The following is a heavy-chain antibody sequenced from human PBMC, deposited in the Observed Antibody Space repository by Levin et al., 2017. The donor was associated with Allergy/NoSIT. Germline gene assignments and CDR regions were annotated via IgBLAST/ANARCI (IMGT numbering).Heavy chain of an antibody. V-gene: IGHV2-5*01. CDR3: AHSLCYGYCSGSRCGRFDP. D-gene: IGHD2-15*01. J-gene: IGHJ5*02. Sequence: ESGPTLVKPTQTLTLTCTFSGFSLNTFGVGVGWIRQPPGKALEWLGIIYWNDDKRYSPSAKNRLTLTKDTSKNQVVLRMIDGDPLDTGTYYCAHSLCYGYCSGSRCGRFDPWGQGTLVTVAS. CDR1: GFSLNTFGVG. CDR2: IYWNDDK.